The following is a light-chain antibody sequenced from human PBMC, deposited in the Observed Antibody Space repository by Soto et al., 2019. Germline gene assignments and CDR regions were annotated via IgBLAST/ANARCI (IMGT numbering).Light chain of an antibody. V-gene: IGKV3-15*01. CDR2: GAS. J-gene: IGKJ2*01. Sequence: EIVMTQSPATLSVSPGERATLSCRASQSIDDKLAWYQQKPGQAPRLLISGASTRATGVPARFSGSGSGTEFTLTISSLQSEDSAVYYCQQYYGWVKSFGQGTKLEIK. CDR1: QSIDDK. CDR3: QQYYGWVKS.